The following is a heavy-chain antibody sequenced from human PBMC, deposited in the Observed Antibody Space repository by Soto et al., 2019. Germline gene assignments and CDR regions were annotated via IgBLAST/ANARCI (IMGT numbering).Heavy chain of an antibody. D-gene: IGHD5-18*01. CDR3: TRASSRYGLGYDFDY. V-gene: IGHV4-59*01. CDR2: IFFCGST. J-gene: IGHJ4*02. Sequence: SETLSLTCSVSGDSFSTYYWTWIRQSPENGLEWIGFIFFCGSTKYNPSLESRVTISMDTPNNQFSLKLTSVTSADTAVYYCTRASSRYGLGYDFDYWGQGALVTVSS. CDR1: GDSFSTYY.